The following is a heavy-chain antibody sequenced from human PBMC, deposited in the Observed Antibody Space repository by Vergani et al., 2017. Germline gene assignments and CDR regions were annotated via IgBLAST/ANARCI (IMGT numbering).Heavy chain of an antibody. J-gene: IGHJ5*02. CDR1: GGSITYGAFY. CDR2: IYYSENK. V-gene: IGHV4-39*01. Sequence: QVQLQESGPGLVKPSQTLSLTCTVSGGSITYGAFYWGWIRQSPGKGLEWIGSIYYSENKFYNPSLERRVTLSIDTTKNQFSLKLKSVTAADTAVYYCARCFRGEGRIYGGTVENWFDPWGQGTLVTVSS. D-gene: IGHD2-15*01. CDR3: ARCFRGEGRIYGGTVENWFDP.